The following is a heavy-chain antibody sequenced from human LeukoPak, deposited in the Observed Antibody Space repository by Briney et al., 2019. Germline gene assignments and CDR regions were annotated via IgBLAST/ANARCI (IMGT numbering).Heavy chain of an antibody. CDR3: ALAAAASSFDY. D-gene: IGHD6-13*01. J-gene: IGHJ4*02. V-gene: IGHV3-23*01. Sequence: PGGSLRLSCAASGFTFSNYGMSWVRQAPGRGLEWVSGISGSGGTTYYADSVKGRFTISRDNSKKTLYLQMHSLRAEDTAVYYCALAAAASSFDYWGQGTLVTVSS. CDR1: GFTFSNYG. CDR2: ISGSGGTT.